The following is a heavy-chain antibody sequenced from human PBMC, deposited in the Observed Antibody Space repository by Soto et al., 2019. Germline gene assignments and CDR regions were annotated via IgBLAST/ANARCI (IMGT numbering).Heavy chain of an antibody. J-gene: IGHJ4*02. CDR2: IYSGGST. Sequence: GGSLRLSCAASGFTVSSNYMSWVRQAPGKGLEWVSVIYSGGSTYYADSVKGRFTISRHNSKNTLYLQMNSLRAEDTAVYYCARSPLYYDSSGYYFGYWGQGTLVTVSS. D-gene: IGHD3-22*01. CDR3: ARSPLYYDSSGYYFGY. V-gene: IGHV3-53*04. CDR1: GFTVSSNY.